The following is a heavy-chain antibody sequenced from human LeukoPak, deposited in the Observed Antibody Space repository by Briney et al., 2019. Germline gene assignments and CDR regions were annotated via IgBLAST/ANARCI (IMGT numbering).Heavy chain of an antibody. Sequence: GGSLRLSCTVSGFTVSSNSMSWVRQAPGTGLEWVSAISGSGGSTYYAGSVKGRFTISRDNSKNTLYLQMNSLRADDTAVYYCAKSHHVTAIDYWGQGTLVTVSS. V-gene: IGHV3-23*01. J-gene: IGHJ4*02. CDR3: AKSHHVTAIDY. D-gene: IGHD2-21*02. CDR2: ISGSGGST. CDR1: GFTVSSNS.